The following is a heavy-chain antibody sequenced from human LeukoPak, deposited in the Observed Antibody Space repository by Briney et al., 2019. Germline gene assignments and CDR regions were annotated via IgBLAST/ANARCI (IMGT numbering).Heavy chain of an antibody. CDR3: ARDRGYFDN. V-gene: IGHV3-48*03. CDR2: ISSSGKTT. Sequence: PGGSLRLSCAVSGFTFSNHHMSWVRQARGEGLEWVAFISSSGKTTYYADSVKGRFTVSRDNVQNSLYLQMNSLRAEDTAMYYCARDRGYFDNWGQGTLVTVSS. J-gene: IGHJ4*02. CDR1: GFTFSNHH.